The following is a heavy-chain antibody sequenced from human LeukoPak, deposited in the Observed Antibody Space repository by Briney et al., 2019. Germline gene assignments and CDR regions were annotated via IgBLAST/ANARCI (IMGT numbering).Heavy chain of an antibody. Sequence: ASVKVSCKASGYTFTGYYMHWVRQAPGQGLEWMGWISAYNGNPHYAQKLQGRVTMTTDTSTSTAYMELRSLRSDDTAVYYCARDSSAYNVLFDYWGQGTLVTVSS. CDR3: ARDSSAYNVLFDY. D-gene: IGHD6-19*01. CDR2: ISAYNGNP. V-gene: IGHV1-18*04. J-gene: IGHJ4*02. CDR1: GYTFTGYY.